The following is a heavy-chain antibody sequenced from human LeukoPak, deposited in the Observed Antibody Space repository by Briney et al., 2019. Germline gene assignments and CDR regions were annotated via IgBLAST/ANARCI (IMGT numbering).Heavy chain of an antibody. D-gene: IGHD6-19*01. J-gene: IGHJ4*02. CDR1: GFTFSIYA. V-gene: IGHV3-23*01. CDR3: GKDLSSLVAVAPGFDY. Sequence: GGSLRLSCAASGFTFSIYAMSWVRQAPGKGLEWVSAISGSGGSTYYADSVKGRFTISRDNSKNTLYLQMNSLRAEDTAVYYCGKDLSSLVAVAPGFDYWGQGTLVTVSS. CDR2: ISGSGGST.